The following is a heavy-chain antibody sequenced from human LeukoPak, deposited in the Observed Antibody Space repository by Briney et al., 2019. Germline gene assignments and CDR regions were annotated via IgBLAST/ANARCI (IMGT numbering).Heavy chain of an antibody. CDR2: IIPIFGTA. Sequence: GASVKVSCKASGGTFSSYAISWVRQAPGQGLEWMGGIIPIFGTANYAQKFQGRVTITADESTSTGYMELSSLRSEDTAVYYCARDLHSSSWYTEVCWGQGTLVTVSS. V-gene: IGHV1-69*13. CDR3: ARDLHSSSWYTEVC. CDR1: GGTFSSYA. D-gene: IGHD6-13*01. J-gene: IGHJ4*02.